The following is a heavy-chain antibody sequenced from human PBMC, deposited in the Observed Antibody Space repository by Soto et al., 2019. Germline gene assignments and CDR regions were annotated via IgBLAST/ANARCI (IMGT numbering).Heavy chain of an antibody. CDR3: ARSGSSRSCYDY. V-gene: IGHV3-72*01. J-gene: IGHJ4*02. D-gene: IGHD3-10*01. Sequence: EVQLVESGGGLVQPGGSLRLSCAASGFTFSDHYIDWVRQAPGKGLEWVGRTRRKGNSYATEYGASVRGRFSISRDDSKNSLYLQMDSLKTEDTGVYYCARSGSSRSCYDYWGQGTLVTVSS. CDR1: GFTFSDHY. CDR2: TRRKGNSYAT.